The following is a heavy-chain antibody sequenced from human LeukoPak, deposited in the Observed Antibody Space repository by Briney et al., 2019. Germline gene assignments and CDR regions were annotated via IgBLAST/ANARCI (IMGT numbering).Heavy chain of an antibody. D-gene: IGHD6-19*01. J-gene: IGHJ4*02. V-gene: IGHV1-18*04. CDR2: ISAYNGNT. Sequence: GASVKVSCKASGYSFTTYYIHWVRQAPGQGLEWMGWISAYNGNTNYAQKLQGRVTMTTDTSTSTAFMELRSLRSDDTAVYYCARVAGIAVAGTADYWGQGTLVTVSS. CDR1: GYSFTTYY. CDR3: ARVAGIAVAGTADY.